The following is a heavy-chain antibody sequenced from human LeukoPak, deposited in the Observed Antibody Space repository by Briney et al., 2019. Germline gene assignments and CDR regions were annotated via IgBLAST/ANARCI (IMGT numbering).Heavy chain of an antibody. J-gene: IGHJ4*02. CDR1: GGSFSGYY. Sequence: SETLSLTCAVYGGSFSGYYWSWIRQPPGKGLEWIGEINHSGSTNYNPSLKSRVTISVDTSKNQFSLKLSSVTAADTAVYYCARKMYSSSFWAPEYYWGQGTLVTVSS. V-gene: IGHV4-34*01. CDR3: ARKMYSSSFWAPEYY. CDR2: INHSGST. D-gene: IGHD6-6*01.